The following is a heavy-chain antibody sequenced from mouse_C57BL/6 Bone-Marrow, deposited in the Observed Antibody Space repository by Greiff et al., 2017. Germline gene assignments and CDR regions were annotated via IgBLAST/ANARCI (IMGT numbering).Heavy chain of an antibody. CDR3: ARGDWDGGYFDV. D-gene: IGHD4-1*01. V-gene: IGHV3-6*01. CDR2: ISYDGSN. J-gene: IGHJ1*03. CDR1: GYSITSGYY. Sequence: EVQLQESGPGLVKPSQSLSLTCSVTGYSITSGYYWNWIRQFPGNKLEWMGYISYDGSNNYNPSLKNRISITRDTSKNQFFLKLNSVTTEDTATXYCARGDWDGGYFDVWGTGTTVTVSS.